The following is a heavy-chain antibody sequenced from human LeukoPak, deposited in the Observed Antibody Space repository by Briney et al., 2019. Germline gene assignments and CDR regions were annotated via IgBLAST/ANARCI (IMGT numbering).Heavy chain of an antibody. D-gene: IGHD3-3*01. Sequence: SETLSLTCTVSGGSISSGDYYWSWIRQPPGKGLEWIGYIYYSGSTYYNPSLKSRVTISVDTSKNQFSLKLSSVTAADTAVYYCARVPYDFWSGYYAPVLDYWGQGTLVTVSS. CDR2: IYYSGST. V-gene: IGHV4-30-4*08. CDR1: GGSISSGDYY. CDR3: ARVPYDFWSGYYAPVLDY. J-gene: IGHJ4*02.